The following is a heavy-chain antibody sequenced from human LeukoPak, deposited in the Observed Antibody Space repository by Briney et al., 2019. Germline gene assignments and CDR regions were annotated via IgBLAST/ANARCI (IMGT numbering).Heavy chain of an antibody. V-gene: IGHV3-20*04. Sequence: GGSLTLSCEASGFTFDDYGLSWVRQLPGKGLEWVSGFNRNGDSTDYAGSVKGRFTISRDNAKNSHFLQMNSLRVEDTPLYYCARGFRNVPFDCWGQGTLVTVSS. J-gene: IGHJ4*02. CDR2: FNRNGDST. CDR3: ARGFRNVPFDC. CDR1: GFTFDDYG. D-gene: IGHD3-10*01.